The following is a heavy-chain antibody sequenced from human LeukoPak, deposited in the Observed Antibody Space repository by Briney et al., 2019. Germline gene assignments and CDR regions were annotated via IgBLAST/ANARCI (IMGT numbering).Heavy chain of an antibody. D-gene: IGHD3-22*01. J-gene: IGHJ4*02. CDR1: GGSISSSTYS. CDR3: ARSPYSSGYRFDY. CDR2: IFHTGNT. V-gene: IGHV4-39*01. Sequence: PSETLSLTCTVSGGSISSSTYSWTWIRQPPGKGLEWIGTIFHTGNTYNNPSLNSRVTISVDTSKNQLSLKLSSVTAADTALYYCARSPYSSGYRFDYWGQGILVTASS.